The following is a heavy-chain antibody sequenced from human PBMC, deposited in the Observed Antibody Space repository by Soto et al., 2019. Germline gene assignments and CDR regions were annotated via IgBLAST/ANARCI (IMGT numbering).Heavy chain of an antibody. CDR2: IGTAGDT. D-gene: IGHD1-1*01. CDR3: ARGAFLSGGPGTAAFDI. V-gene: IGHV3-13*01. J-gene: IGHJ3*02. CDR1: GFTFSSYD. Sequence: GGSLRLSCAASGFTFSSYDIHWVRQATGKGLEWVSAIGTAGDTYYPGSVKGRFTISRENAKNSLYLQMNSLRAGDTAVYYCARGAFLSGGPGTAAFDIWGQGTMVTVSS.